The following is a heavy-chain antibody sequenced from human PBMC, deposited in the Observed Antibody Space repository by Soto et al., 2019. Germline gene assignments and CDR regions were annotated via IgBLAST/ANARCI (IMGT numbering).Heavy chain of an antibody. Sequence: PGGSLRLSCAASGFSFNAYWMTWVRQAPGKGLEWVANINKDGSEKYYVDSVKGRVTISIDNAKNSLFLQMNSLSAEDTAIYYCARKGRYYIGGRCFLFDYWGQGTLVTVSS. CDR1: GFSFNAYW. D-gene: IGHD2-15*01. J-gene: IGHJ4*02. CDR3: ARKGRYYIGGRCFLFDY. CDR2: INKDGSEK. V-gene: IGHV3-7*01.